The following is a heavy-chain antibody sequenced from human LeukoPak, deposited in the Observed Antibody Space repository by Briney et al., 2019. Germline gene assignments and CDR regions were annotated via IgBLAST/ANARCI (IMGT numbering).Heavy chain of an antibody. CDR1: GGSISSYY. CDR2: IYYCGST. Sequence: SETLSLTCNVSGGSISSYYWSWIRQPPGKGLEWIGYIYYCGSTNYNPSLKSRVTISVDTSKNQFSLKLISVTAAGTAVYYCARVSLRGPRRSFDYWGQGSLVTVSS. D-gene: IGHD3-10*01. J-gene: IGHJ4*02. CDR3: ARVSLRGPRRSFDY. V-gene: IGHV4-59*01.